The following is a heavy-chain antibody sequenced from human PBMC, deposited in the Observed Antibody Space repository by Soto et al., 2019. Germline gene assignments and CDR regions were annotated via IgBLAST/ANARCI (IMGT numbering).Heavy chain of an antibody. J-gene: IGHJ4*02. Sequence: GGSLRLSCAASGFTVSSNYMTWVRQAPGKGLEWVSVIYSGGSTYYADSVKGRFTISRDNSKNTLYLQMNSLRAEDTAVYYCARGIAARQFDYWGQGTLVTVSS. CDR2: IYSGGST. CDR1: GFTVSSNY. V-gene: IGHV3-53*01. CDR3: ARGIAARQFDY. D-gene: IGHD6-13*01.